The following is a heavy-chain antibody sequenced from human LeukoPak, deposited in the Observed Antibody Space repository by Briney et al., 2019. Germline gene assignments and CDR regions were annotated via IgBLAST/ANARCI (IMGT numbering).Heavy chain of an antibody. J-gene: IGHJ4*02. Sequence: GGSLRLSCAASGFTFSNYGMHWVRQAPGKGLEWVSAISGSGGSTYYADSVKGRFTISRDNSKNTLYLQMNSLRAEDTAVYYCAKDLNVKKPEGYWGQGTLVTVSS. CDR2: ISGSGGST. CDR3: AKDLNVKKPEGY. V-gene: IGHV3-23*01. CDR1: GFTFSNYG.